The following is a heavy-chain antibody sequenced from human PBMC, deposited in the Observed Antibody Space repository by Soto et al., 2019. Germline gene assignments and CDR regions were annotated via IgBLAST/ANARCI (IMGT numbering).Heavy chain of an antibody. CDR2: IWYDGSNK. V-gene: IGHV3-33*01. D-gene: IGHD5-18*01. CDR3: ARDLDTAPGPGTDY. Sequence: QVQLVESGGGVVQPGRSLRLSCAASGFTFSSYGMHWVRQAPGKGLEWVAVIWYDGSNKYYADSVKGRFTISRDNSKNTLYLQMNSLRAEDTAVYYCARDLDTAPGPGTDYWGQGTLVTVSS. J-gene: IGHJ4*02. CDR1: GFTFSSYG.